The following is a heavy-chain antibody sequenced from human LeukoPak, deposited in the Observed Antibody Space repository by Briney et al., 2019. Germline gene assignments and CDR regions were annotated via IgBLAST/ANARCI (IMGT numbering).Heavy chain of an antibody. D-gene: IGHD2-2*01. J-gene: IGHJ4*02. CDR2: IYYSGST. CDR3: ARVGLQLEGDY. Sequence: SETLSLTCTVSGGSISSGGYYWSWIRQHPGKGLEWIGYIYYSGSTYYNPSLQSRVTISVDTSNTQFSLKLSSVPAADTAVYYCARVGLQLEGDYWGQGTLVTVSS. V-gene: IGHV4-31*03. CDR1: GGSISSGGYY.